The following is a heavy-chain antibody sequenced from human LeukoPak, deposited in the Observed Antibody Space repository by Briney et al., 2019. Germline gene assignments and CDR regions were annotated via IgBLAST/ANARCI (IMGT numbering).Heavy chain of an antibody. V-gene: IGHV3-30-3*01. D-gene: IGHD3-10*01. CDR3: ARETKDQVLWFGELFVDY. CDR2: ISYDGSNK. J-gene: IGHJ4*02. Sequence: PGRSLRLSCAASGFTFSSYAMHWVRQAPGKGLEWVAVISYDGSNKYYADSVKGRFTISRDNSKNTLYLQMSSLRAEDTAVYYCARETKDQVLWFGELFVDYWGQGTLVTVSS. CDR1: GFTFSSYA.